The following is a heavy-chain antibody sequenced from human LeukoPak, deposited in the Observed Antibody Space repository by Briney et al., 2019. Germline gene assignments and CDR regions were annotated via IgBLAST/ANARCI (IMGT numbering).Heavy chain of an antibody. V-gene: IGHV4-59*01. D-gene: IGHD3-3*01. CDR1: GGSPSSYY. CDR2: INNIGMT. Sequence: PSETLSLTCTVSGGSPSSYYWCWIRQPPGKGLEWIGYINNIGMTNYNPSLKNRVTISVDRSKNQVSLKLRSVTAADTAVFFCARLRCLEWFHAFDMWGQGTMVTVSS. J-gene: IGHJ3*02. CDR3: ARLRCLEWFHAFDM.